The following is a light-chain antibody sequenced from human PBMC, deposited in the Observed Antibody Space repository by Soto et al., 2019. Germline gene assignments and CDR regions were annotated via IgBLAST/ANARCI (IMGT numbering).Light chain of an antibody. CDR1: QSVSSSY. CDR2: GAS. Sequence: EIVLTQSPGTLSLSPGERATLSCRTSQSVSSSYLAGYQQKPGQAPRLLIYGASSRATAIPDRFSGYGSGTDFTLTITRLEPEDFAVYYCQLYDSSLYTFGQGTNLEIK. J-gene: IGKJ2*01. V-gene: IGKV3-20*01. CDR3: QLYDSSLYT.